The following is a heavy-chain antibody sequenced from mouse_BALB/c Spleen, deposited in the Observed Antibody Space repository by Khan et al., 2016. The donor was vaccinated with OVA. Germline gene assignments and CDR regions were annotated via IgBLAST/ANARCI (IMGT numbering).Heavy chain of an antibody. CDR2: ISSGGSFT. Sequence: EVALVESGGDLVKPGGSLKLSCAASGFTFSDYGMSWVRQTPEKRLEWVATISSGGSFTYYLDSVKGRFTISRDSAKNTLNLQMSSLRSEDTAMYYCTRTPGYYGSNYFDQWGQGTSLTVSS. CDR3: TRTPGYYGSNYFDQ. CDR1: GFTFSDYG. J-gene: IGHJ2*03. V-gene: IGHV5-9-3*01. D-gene: IGHD1-1*01.